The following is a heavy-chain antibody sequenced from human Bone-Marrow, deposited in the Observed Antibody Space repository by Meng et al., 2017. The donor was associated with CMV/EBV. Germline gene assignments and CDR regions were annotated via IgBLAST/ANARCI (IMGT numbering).Heavy chain of an antibody. Sequence: ESLKISCAASGFTFSSYWMHWVRQAPGKGLVWVSRINSDGSSTSYADSVKGRFTISRDNAKNTLYLQMNSLRAEDTAVYYCAREDALTILGVVNENWCDPWGEATLVAVSS. J-gene: IGHJ5*02. D-gene: IGHD3-3*01. V-gene: IGHV3-74*01. CDR3: AREDALTILGVVNENWCDP. CDR1: GFTFSSYW. CDR2: INSDGSST.